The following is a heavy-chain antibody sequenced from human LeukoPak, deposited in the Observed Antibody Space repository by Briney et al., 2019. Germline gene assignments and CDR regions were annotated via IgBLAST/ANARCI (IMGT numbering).Heavy chain of an antibody. V-gene: IGHV3-23*01. CDR1: GFTFSNYA. J-gene: IGHJ4*02. D-gene: IGHD3-10*01. CDR2: IRGGGGDT. CDR3: ARGAFYYGSAINYFAY. Sequence: HPGGPLRLSCAASGFTFSNYAMSWVRQAPGKGLELVSGIRGGGGDTYYADSVKGRFTNSRDNSKNTLYLQMNSLRAEDTAVYYCARGAFYYGSAINYFAYWGQGTLVTVSS.